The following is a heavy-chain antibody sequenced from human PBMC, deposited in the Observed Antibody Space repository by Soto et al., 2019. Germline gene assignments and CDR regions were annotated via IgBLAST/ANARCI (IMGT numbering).Heavy chain of an antibody. CDR1: GFTFSKFW. D-gene: IGHD3-3*01. CDR3: ARYYDFCSDLPYFNY. J-gene: IGHJ4*02. Sequence: EVQLVESGGGLVQPGGSLRLSCAASGFTFSKFWMSWVRQAPGKGLEWVATIKQDGSAKYFVDSVNGRFTISRDNAKNRLYLKMNSLRAEDTAVYYWARYYDFCSDLPYFNYWGQGTLVTVSS. CDR2: IKQDGSAK. V-gene: IGHV3-7*01.